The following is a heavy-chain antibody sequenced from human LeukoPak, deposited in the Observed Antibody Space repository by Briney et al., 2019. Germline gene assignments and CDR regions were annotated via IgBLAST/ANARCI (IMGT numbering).Heavy chain of an antibody. J-gene: IGHJ4*02. Sequence: PGGSLRLSCAASGFTFSSYSMNWVRQAPGKGLEWVSYISSSGSTIYYADSVKGRFTISRDNAKNSLYLQMNSLRAEDTAVYYCARALVGATYMDYWGQGTLVTVSS. V-gene: IGHV3-48*04. CDR3: ARALVGATYMDY. CDR2: ISSSGSTI. D-gene: IGHD1-26*01. CDR1: GFTFSSYS.